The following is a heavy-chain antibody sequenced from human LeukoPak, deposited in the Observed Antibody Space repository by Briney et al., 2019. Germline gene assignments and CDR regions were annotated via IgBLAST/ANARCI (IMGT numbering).Heavy chain of an antibody. J-gene: IGHJ4*02. CDR2: INWKGGST. V-gene: IGHV3-20*04. CDR3: ARGIGRFDY. Sequence: SGGSLGLSCAASGFTFYDYGMSWVRHAPGKGLEWVSGINWKGGSTGYADCVKGRFTISRDNAKNSLYLQMNSLRAEDTALYYCARGIGRFDYWGQGTLVTVSS. CDR1: GFTFYDYG. D-gene: IGHD2-15*01.